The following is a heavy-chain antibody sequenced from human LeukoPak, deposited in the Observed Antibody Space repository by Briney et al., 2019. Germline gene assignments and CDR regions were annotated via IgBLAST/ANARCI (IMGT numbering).Heavy chain of an antibody. CDR3: ARDSSGWYHWFDP. D-gene: IGHD6-13*01. Sequence: GGSLRLSCAASGFTFSSYEMNWVRQAPGKGLEWISYISTSSSTIYYADSVKGRFTISRDNAKNSLYLQMNSLRAEDTAVYYCARDSSGWYHWFDPWGQGTLVTVSS. CDR1: GFTFSSYE. J-gene: IGHJ5*02. CDR2: ISTSSSTI. V-gene: IGHV3-48*03.